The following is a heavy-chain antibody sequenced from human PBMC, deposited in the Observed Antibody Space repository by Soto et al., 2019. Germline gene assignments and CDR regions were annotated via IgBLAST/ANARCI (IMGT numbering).Heavy chain of an antibody. V-gene: IGHV1-69*13. CDR3: ARDVTYYYDSSGSRENDY. J-gene: IGHJ4*02. CDR1: GGTFSSYA. D-gene: IGHD3-22*01. Sequence: ASVKVSCKASGGTFSSYAISWVRQAPGQGLEWMGGIIPIFGTANYAQKFQGRVTITADESTSTAYMELSSLRSEDTAVYYCARDVTYYYDSSGSRENDYWGQGTLVTVSS. CDR2: IIPIFGTA.